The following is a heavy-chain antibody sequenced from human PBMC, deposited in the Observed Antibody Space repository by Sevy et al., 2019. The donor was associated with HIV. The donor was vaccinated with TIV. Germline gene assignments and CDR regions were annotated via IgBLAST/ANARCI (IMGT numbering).Heavy chain of an antibody. CDR1: GFSLTTSD. J-gene: IGHJ6*02. V-gene: IGHV3-30*02. CDR2: VRNDGSKK. D-gene: IGHD2-8*01. Sequence: GGSLRLSCAASGFSLTTSDMHWVRQAPGKGLEWVAYVRNDGSKKYYADSVRDRFTISRDSPKNTLYLQRNSLRDEDTAIYYCARGRKTTEEWLEELDYYYGLDVWGQGTTVTVSS. CDR3: ARGRKTTEEWLEELDYYYGLDV.